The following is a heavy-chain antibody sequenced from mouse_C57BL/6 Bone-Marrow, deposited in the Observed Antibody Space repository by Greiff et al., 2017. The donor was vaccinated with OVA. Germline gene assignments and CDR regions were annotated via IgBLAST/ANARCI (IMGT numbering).Heavy chain of an antibody. CDR2: IYPGDGDT. Sequence: QVQLQQSGPELVKPGASVKISCKASGYAFSSSWMNWVQQRPGKGLEWIGRIYPGDGDTNYNGKFKGKATLTADKSSSTAYMQHSGLTSEDSAVYFFARMRDQGYYYAMDYWGQGTSVTVSS. CDR1: GYAFSSSW. V-gene: IGHV1-82*01. CDR3: ARMRDQGYYYAMDY. J-gene: IGHJ4*01.